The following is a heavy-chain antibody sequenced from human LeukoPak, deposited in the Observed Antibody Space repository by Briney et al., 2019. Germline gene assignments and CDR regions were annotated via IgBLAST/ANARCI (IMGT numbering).Heavy chain of an antibody. Sequence: PGGSLRLSCAASGFTFSDYYMSWIRQAPGKGLEWVSYISSSGSTIYYADSVKGRFTISRDNAKNSLYLQMNSLRAEDTAVYYCAREGRTSYDFWSGYAHYYYYMDVWGKGTTVTVSS. CDR3: AREGRTSYDFWSGYAHYYYYMDV. V-gene: IGHV3-11*01. D-gene: IGHD3-3*01. CDR1: GFTFSDYY. CDR2: ISSSGSTI. J-gene: IGHJ6*03.